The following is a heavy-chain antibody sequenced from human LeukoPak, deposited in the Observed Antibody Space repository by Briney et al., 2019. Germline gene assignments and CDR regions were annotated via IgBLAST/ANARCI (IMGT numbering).Heavy chain of an antibody. Sequence: PSETLSLTCTVSGGSISSSSYYWGWIRQPPGKGLEWIGSIYYSGSTYYNPSLKSRVTISVDTSKNQFSLKLSSVTAADTAVYYCARSGSSSSGYFDYWGQGTLVTVSS. D-gene: IGHD6-6*01. CDR1: GGSISSSSYY. V-gene: IGHV4-39*07. CDR3: ARSGSSSSGYFDY. CDR2: IYYSGST. J-gene: IGHJ4*02.